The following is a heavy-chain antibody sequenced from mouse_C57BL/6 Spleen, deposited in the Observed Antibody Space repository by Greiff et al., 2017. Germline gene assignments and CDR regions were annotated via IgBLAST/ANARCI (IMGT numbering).Heavy chain of an antibody. J-gene: IGHJ4*01. V-gene: IGHV10-1*01. CDR1: GFSFNTYA. Sequence: VQLKESGGGLVQPKGSLKLSCAASGFSFNTYAMNWVRQAPGKGLEWVARIRSKSNNYATYYADSVKDRFTISRDDSESMLYLQMNNLKTEDTAMYYCVRHLTAQAPWAMDYWGQGTSVTVSS. D-gene: IGHD3-2*02. CDR3: VRHLTAQAPWAMDY. CDR2: IRSKSNNYAT.